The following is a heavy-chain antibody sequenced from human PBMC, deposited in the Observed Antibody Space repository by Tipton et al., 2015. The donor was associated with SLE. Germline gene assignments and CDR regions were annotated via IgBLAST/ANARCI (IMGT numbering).Heavy chain of an antibody. J-gene: IGHJ6*02. CDR2: ISGSGGST. V-gene: IGHV3-23*01. CDR3: ARDYYDSSGYYYYYYYGMDV. Sequence: SLRLSCAASGFTFSSYAMSWVRQAPGKGLEWVSGISGSGGSTYYADSVKGRFTISRDNSKNTLYLQMNSLRAEDTAVYYCARDYYDSSGYYYYYYYGMDVWGQGTTVTVSS. D-gene: IGHD3-22*01. CDR1: GFTFSSYA.